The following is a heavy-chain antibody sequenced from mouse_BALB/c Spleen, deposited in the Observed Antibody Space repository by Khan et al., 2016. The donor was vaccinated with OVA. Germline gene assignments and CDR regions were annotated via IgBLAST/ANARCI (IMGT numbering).Heavy chain of an antibody. CDR2: INTYNGEP. V-gene: IGHV9-3-1*01. CDR1: GYTFTNFG. D-gene: IGHD2-10*01. CDR3: TRPPYFSCMMVY. Sequence: QIQLVQSGPELKKPGETVKISCKASGYTFTNFGMNWVKQAPGEGLKWMGWINTYNGEPTYADDFKGRFAFSLETSASTAYLQINNLKNEDTATYLCTRPPYFSCMMVYWGQGTTVTVSS. J-gene: IGHJ4*01.